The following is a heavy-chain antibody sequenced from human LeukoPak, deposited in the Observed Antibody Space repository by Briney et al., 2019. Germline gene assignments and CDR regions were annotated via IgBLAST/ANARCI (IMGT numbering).Heavy chain of an antibody. V-gene: IGHV4-39*07. CDR2: IYYSGSA. CDR3: VRKPIVNSAWYYFDY. CDR1: GGSVNSGTYY. Sequence: PSETLSLTCTVSGGSVNSGTYYWSWIRQPPGKGLEWIGNIYYSGSAYYNPSLKSRVTMSVDTSKNQFSLKLSSVTAADTAVYYCVRKPIVNSAWYYFDYWGQGTLVTVSS. D-gene: IGHD3-22*01. J-gene: IGHJ4*02.